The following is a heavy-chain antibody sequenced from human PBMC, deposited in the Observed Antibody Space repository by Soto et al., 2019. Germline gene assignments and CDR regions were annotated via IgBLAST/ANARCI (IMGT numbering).Heavy chain of an antibody. Sequence: GGSLRLSCAASGFTFSSYGMHWARQAPGKGLEWMAVISYDGSNKYYADSVKGRFTISRDNSKNTLYLQMNSLRAEDTAVYYCAKDLLAAGTSNYWGQGTLVTVSS. V-gene: IGHV3-30*18. CDR2: ISYDGSNK. CDR3: AKDLLAAGTSNY. CDR1: GFTFSSYG. J-gene: IGHJ4*02. D-gene: IGHD6-13*01.